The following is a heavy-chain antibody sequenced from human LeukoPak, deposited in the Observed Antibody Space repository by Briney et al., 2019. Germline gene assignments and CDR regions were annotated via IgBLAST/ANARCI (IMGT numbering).Heavy chain of an antibody. V-gene: IGHV3-64*01. CDR3: ARAQTGATSYFFDD. CDR1: GFTFSSYA. Sequence: GGSLRLSCAASGFTFSSYAMYWVRQAPGKGLEYVSGINTNGGATFYAKSVKGRFTISRDDSKNTLYLHMGSLRGEGMAVYYCARAQTGATSYFFDDWGQGTLVTVSS. J-gene: IGHJ4*02. D-gene: IGHD1-7*01. CDR2: INTNGGAT.